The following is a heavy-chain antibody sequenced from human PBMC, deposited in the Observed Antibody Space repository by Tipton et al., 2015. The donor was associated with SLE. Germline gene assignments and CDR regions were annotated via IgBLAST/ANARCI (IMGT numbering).Heavy chain of an antibody. Sequence: SLRLSCAASGFTFGDYAMHWVRQAPGKGLEWVSGISWNSGDIGYADSVKGRFTISRDDAKNSLYLQMNSLRVEDTAVYYCSTEWQYFPHWGQGTLVTVSS. CDR2: ISWNSGDI. CDR1: GFTFGDYA. CDR3: STEWQYFPH. J-gene: IGHJ1*01. D-gene: IGHD5-12*01. V-gene: IGHV3-9*01.